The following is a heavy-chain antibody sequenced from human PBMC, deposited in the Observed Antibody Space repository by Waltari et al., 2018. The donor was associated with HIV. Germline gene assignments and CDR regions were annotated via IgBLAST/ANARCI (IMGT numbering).Heavy chain of an antibody. Sequence: QLQLQESGPGLVKPSETLSLTCTVSGGSISSSSYYWGWIRQPPGKGLEWIGSIYYSGSTYYNPSRKSRVTISVDTSKNQFSLKLSSVTAADTAVYYCASHNVEMATFDYWGQGTLVTVSS. J-gene: IGHJ4*02. D-gene: IGHD5-12*01. CDR3: ASHNVEMATFDY. CDR1: GGSISSSSYY. V-gene: IGHV4-39*01. CDR2: IYYSGST.